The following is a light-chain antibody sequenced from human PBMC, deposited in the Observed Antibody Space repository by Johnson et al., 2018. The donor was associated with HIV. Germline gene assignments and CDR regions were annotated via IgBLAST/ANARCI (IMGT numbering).Light chain of an antibody. J-gene: IGLJ1*01. V-gene: IGLV1-51*01. CDR1: SSNIGNNY. Sequence: QSVLTQPPSVSAAPGQKVTISCSGSSSNIGNNYVSWYQQLPGTATKVLIYDNNKRPSGIPDRFSGSKSGTSATLGITGLQTGDEADYYCGTWDSSLSAYAFGTGTKVTVL. CDR3: GTWDSSLSAYA. CDR2: DNN.